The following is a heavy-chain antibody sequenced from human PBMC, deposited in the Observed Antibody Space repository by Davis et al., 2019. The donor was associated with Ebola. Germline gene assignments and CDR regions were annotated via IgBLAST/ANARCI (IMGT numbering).Heavy chain of an antibody. Sequence: SVKVSCKASGGTFSSYAISWVRQAPGQGLEWMGGIIPIFGTANYAQKFQGRVTITADESTSTAYMELSSLRSEDTAVYYCAREGTITGTTFHFDYWGQGTLVTVSS. CDR2: IIPIFGTA. CDR1: GGTFSSYA. D-gene: IGHD1-20*01. CDR3: AREGTITGTTFHFDY. J-gene: IGHJ4*02. V-gene: IGHV1-69*13.